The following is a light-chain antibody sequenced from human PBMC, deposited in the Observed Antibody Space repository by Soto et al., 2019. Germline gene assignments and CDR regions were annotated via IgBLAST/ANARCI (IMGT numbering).Light chain of an antibody. V-gene: IGKV1-9*01. CDR1: QGIANF. Sequence: TQLTQSPSSLSASVGDRVTISCRASQGIANFFAWYQQNPGKAPKLLIDAASTLRSGVPSRFSGRGSETDFTLTISSLQPEDFATYYCQRLKSCPIPFGPGNKVDIK. J-gene: IGKJ3*01. CDR2: AAS. CDR3: QRLKSCPIP.